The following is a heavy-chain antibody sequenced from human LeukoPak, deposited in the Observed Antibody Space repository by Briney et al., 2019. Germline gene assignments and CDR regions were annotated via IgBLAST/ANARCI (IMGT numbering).Heavy chain of an antibody. V-gene: IGHV3-23*01. D-gene: IGHD5-18*01. Sequence: SGGSLRLSCAASGFTFSSYAMSWVRQVPGKGLEWVSGISGSGGSTNYADSVKGRFTISRDNSKNTLYLQMNSLRAEDTAVYYCAKASTVMVYWYFDLWGRGTLVTVSS. CDR2: ISGSGGST. CDR3: AKASTVMVYWYFDL. J-gene: IGHJ2*01. CDR1: GFTFSSYA.